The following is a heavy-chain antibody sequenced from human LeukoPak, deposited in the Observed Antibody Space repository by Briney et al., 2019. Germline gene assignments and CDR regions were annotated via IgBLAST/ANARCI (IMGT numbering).Heavy chain of an antibody. CDR2: ISSSGSTI. D-gene: IGHD6-19*01. J-gene: IGHJ4*02. V-gene: IGHV3-48*03. CDR3: AREGGQWLVPYFDY. Sequence: GGSLRLSCAASGFTFSSYEMNWVRQAPGKGLEWVSYISSSGSTIYYADSVKGRFTISRDNSKNTLYLQMNSLRAEDTAVYYCAREGGQWLVPYFDYWGQGTLVTVSS. CDR1: GFTFSSYE.